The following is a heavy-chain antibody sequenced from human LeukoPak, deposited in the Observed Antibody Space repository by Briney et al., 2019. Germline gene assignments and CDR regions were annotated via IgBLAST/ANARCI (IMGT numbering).Heavy chain of an antibody. CDR1: GFSFSRYE. CDR3: VRDTKDY. V-gene: IGHV3-48*03. D-gene: IGHD2-8*01. Sequence: GGSLRLSCLASGFSFSRYEVNWVRQAPGKGLEWIAYITTTGDRIQYADSVKGRFTISRDNTKNSLYLQLNNLRADDTALYYCVRDTKDYWGQGTLVTVSS. CDR2: ITTTGDRI. J-gene: IGHJ4*02.